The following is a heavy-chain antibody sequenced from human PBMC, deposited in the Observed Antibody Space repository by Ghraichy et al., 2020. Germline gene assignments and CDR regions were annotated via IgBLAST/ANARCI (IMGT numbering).Heavy chain of an antibody. CDR1: GGTFSNFY. Sequence: SETLSLTCVAQGGTFSNFYWNWIRQSPGKGLEWIGSIYYSGSTYYNPSLKSRVTISVDTSKNQFSLKLSSVTAADTAVYYCVGALDYWGQGTLVTVSS. CDR2: IYYSGST. J-gene: IGHJ4*02. D-gene: IGHD1-26*01. V-gene: IGHV4-59*05. CDR3: VGALDY.